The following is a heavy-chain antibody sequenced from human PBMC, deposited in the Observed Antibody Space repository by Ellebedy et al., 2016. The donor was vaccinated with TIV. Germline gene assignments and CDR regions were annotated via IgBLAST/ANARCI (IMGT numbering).Heavy chain of an antibody. V-gene: IGHV3-21*01. Sequence: GESLKISXAASGFTFSSYSMNWVRQAPGKGLEWVSSISSSSYIYYADSVKGRFTISRDNSKSTLYLQLNSLRDEEAAIYYCVRGPYSSGHCDAFDVWGRGTMVTISS. J-gene: IGHJ3*01. CDR1: GFTFSSYS. D-gene: IGHD6-19*01. CDR2: ISSSSYI. CDR3: VRGPYSSGHCDAFDV.